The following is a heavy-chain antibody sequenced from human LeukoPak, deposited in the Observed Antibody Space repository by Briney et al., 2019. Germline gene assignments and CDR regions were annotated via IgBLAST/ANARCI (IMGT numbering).Heavy chain of an antibody. J-gene: IGHJ4*02. CDR3: ARDRLISHYYGSGSRFDY. D-gene: IGHD3-10*01. CDR2: INPNSGGT. Sequence: ASVKVSCKASGYTFTGYYMHWVRQAPGQGLEWMGWINPNSGGTNYAQKFQGRVTMTRDTSISTAYMELSRLRSDDTAEYYCARDRLISHYYGSGSRFDYWGQGTLVTVSS. CDR1: GYTFTGYY. V-gene: IGHV1-2*02.